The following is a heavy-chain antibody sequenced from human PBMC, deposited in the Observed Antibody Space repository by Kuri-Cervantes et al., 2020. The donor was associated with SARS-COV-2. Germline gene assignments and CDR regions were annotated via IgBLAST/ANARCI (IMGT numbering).Heavy chain of an antibody. CDR3: ARERAGYCSGGSCYRGGRFDY. V-gene: IGHV3-21*01. J-gene: IGHJ4*02. Sequence: GGSLRLSCAASGLTSSSYSMNWVRQAPGKGLEWGPSISSSSIYIYYADSVKGRFTISRDNAKNSLYLQMNSLRAEDTAVYYCARERAGYCSGGSCYRGGRFDYWGQGTLVTVSS. CDR1: GLTSSSYS. CDR2: ISSSSIYI. D-gene: IGHD2-15*01.